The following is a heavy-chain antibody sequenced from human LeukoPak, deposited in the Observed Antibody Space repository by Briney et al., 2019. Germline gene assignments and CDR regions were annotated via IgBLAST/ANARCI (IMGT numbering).Heavy chain of an antibody. V-gene: IGHV3-53*01. Sequence: GGSLRLSCAATGLSVSSNFMSWDRQAPGKGLEWVSVIYGGGSTYYADSVKGRFTISRDTPKNTLYLQMNSLRVEDTAVYYCASWPVGWYGEDSWGQGTLVTVSS. CDR1: GLSVSSNF. CDR3: ASWPVGWYGEDS. J-gene: IGHJ4*02. D-gene: IGHD6-19*01. CDR2: IYGGGST.